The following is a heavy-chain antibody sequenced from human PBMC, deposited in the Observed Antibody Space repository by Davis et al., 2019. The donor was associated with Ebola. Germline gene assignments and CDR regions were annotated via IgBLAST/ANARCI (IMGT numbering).Heavy chain of an antibody. CDR2: IYSGGST. Sequence: PGGSLRLSCAASGFTFSSYWMSWVRQAPGKGLEWVSVIYSGGSTYYADSVKGRFTISRDKSKNTLHLQMNSLRAEDTAVYYCARDRPAYGMDVWGKGTTVTVSS. V-gene: IGHV3-53*01. CDR3: ARDRPAYGMDV. J-gene: IGHJ6*04. CDR1: GFTFSSYW.